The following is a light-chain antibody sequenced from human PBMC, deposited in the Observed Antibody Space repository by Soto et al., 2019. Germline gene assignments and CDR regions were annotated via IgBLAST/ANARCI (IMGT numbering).Light chain of an antibody. Sequence: QLVLTQPPSASGTPGQRVTLSCSGSSSNIGSNYVSWYQQLPGTAPKLLIYRNNQRPSGVPDRFSGSKSGTSASLAIRGLRSEDEAEYYCAAWDDSLSGGVFGGGTKLTVL. CDR1: SSNIGSNY. J-gene: IGLJ3*02. CDR2: RNN. V-gene: IGLV1-47*01. CDR3: AAWDDSLSGGV.